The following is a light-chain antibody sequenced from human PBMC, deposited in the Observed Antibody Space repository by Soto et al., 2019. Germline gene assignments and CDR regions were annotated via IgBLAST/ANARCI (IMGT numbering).Light chain of an antibody. CDR1: QSVSSSY. V-gene: IGKV3-20*01. CDR2: GAS. Sequence: EIVLTQSPGTLSLSPGERATLSCRASQSVSSSYLAWYQQKPGQAPRPLIYGASSRATGIPDRFSGSGSGTDFSLTISRLEPEDFAVYYCQQYGSSHWTFGQGTKVEIK. J-gene: IGKJ1*01. CDR3: QQYGSSHWT.